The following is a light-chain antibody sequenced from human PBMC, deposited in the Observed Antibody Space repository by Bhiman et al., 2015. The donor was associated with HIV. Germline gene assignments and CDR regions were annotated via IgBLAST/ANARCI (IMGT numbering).Light chain of an antibody. CDR1: SGDVGGYNY. V-gene: IGLV2-14*03. CDR3: SSYTSGSTPHV. J-gene: IGLJ1*01. Sequence: QSALTQPASVSGSPGQSITISCTGTSGDVGGYNYVSWYQQHPGKAPKLVIYDVSNRPSGVSNRFSGSKSGNTASLTISGLQPEDEADYHCSSYTSGSTPHVFGTGTKVTVL. CDR2: DVS.